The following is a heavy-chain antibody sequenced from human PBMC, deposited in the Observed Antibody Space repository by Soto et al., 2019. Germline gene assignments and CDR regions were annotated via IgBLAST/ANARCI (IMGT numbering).Heavy chain of an antibody. V-gene: IGHV3-48*03. CDR2: ISSGGGTT. CDR3: TKEIASDWGYMDF. CDR1: GLTFSSYE. Sequence: GGSLRLSCAASGLTFSSYEMHWVRQAPGKGLEWVSYISSGGGTTYYADSVKGRFTISRDNAKNSLYLQMNSLRGEDTAVYYCTKEIASDWGYMDFWGQGTTVTVSS. J-gene: IGHJ6*03. D-gene: IGHD7-27*01.